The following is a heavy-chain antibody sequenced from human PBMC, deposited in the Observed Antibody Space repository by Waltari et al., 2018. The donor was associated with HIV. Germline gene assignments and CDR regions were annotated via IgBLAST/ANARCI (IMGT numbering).Heavy chain of an antibody. D-gene: IGHD3-22*01. J-gene: IGHJ4*02. CDR2: ISYDGSNK. Sequence: QVQLVESGGGVVQPGRSLRLSCAASGFTFSSYAMHWVRQAPGKGLGWVAVISYDGSNKYYADSVKGRFTISRDNSKNTLYLQMNSLRAEDTAVYYCARGPDYYDSSRFDYWGQGTLVTVSS. V-gene: IGHV3-30*04. CDR3: ARGPDYYDSSRFDY. CDR1: GFTFSSYA.